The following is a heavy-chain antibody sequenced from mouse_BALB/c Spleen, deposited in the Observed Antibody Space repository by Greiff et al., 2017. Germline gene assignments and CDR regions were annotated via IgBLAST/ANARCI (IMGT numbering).Heavy chain of an antibody. Sequence: VQLQQSGAELVRPGTSVKVSCKASGYAFTNYLIEWVKQRPGQGLEWIGVINPGSGGTNYNEKFKGKATLTVDKSSSTAYMQLSSPTSEDSAVYYCTRYGVTTDYWGQGTTLTVSS. V-gene: IGHV1-54*01. CDR3: TRYGVTTDY. CDR1: GYAFTNYL. CDR2: INPGSGGT. J-gene: IGHJ2*01. D-gene: IGHD2-3*01.